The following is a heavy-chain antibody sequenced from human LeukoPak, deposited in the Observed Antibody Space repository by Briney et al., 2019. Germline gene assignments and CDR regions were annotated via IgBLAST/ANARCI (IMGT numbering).Heavy chain of an antibody. CDR3: ARGGRGYSYGSRGAFFDY. Sequence: KPSETLSLTCAVYGGSFSGYYWSWIRQPPGKGLEWIGEINHSGSTNYNPSLKSRVTISVDTSKNQFSLKLSSVTAADTAVYYCARGGRGYSYGSRGAFFDYWGQGTLVTVSS. CDR2: INHSGST. D-gene: IGHD5-18*01. CDR1: GGSFSGYY. J-gene: IGHJ4*02. V-gene: IGHV4-34*01.